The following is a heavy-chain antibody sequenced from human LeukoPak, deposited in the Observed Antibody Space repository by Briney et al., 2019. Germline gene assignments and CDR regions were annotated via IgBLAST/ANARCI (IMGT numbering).Heavy chain of an antibody. V-gene: IGHV3-23*01. CDR1: GGTFSSYA. CDR2: ISGSGGST. Sequence: ASVKVSCKASGGTFSSYAISWVRQAPGKGLEWVSAISGSGGSTYYADSVKGRFTISRDNSKNTLYLQMNSLRAEDTAVYYCAKDWGSRYYFDYWGQGTLVTVSS. CDR3: AKDWGSRYYFDY. D-gene: IGHD3-16*01. J-gene: IGHJ4*02.